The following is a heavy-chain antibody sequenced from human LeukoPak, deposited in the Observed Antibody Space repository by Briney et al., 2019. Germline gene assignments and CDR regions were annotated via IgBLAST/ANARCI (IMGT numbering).Heavy chain of an antibody. CDR2: IYTSGST. Sequence: PSETLSLTCTVPGGSISSNYWGWIRQPAGKELEWIGRIYTSGSTNYNPSLKSRVTISVDTSKNQFSLKLSSVTAADTAVYYCARDRKVNWFDPWGQGTLVTVSS. CDR3: ARDRKVNWFDP. J-gene: IGHJ5*02. V-gene: IGHV4-4*07. CDR1: GGSISSNY.